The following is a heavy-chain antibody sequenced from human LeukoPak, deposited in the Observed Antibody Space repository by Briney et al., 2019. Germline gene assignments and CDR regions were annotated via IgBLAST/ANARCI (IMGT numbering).Heavy chain of an antibody. CDR1: GGSISSYY. CDR2: IYYSGST. Sequence: SETLSLTCTVSGGSISSYYLSWIRQPPGKGLEWIWYIYYSGSTNYNPSLKSRVTISVDTSKNQFSLKLSSVTAADTAVYYCARRYCSGGSCYSDYFDYWGQGALVTVSS. D-gene: IGHD2-15*01. CDR3: ARRYCSGGSCYSDYFDY. V-gene: IGHV4-59*01. J-gene: IGHJ4*02.